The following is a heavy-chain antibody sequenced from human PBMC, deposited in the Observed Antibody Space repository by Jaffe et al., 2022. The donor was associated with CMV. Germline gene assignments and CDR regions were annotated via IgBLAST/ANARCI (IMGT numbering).Heavy chain of an antibody. J-gene: IGHJ5*02. CDR2: IYYSGST. D-gene: IGHD3-16*01. Sequence: QLQLQESGPGLVKPSETLSLTCTVSGGSISSSSYYWGWIRQPPGKGLEWIGSIYYSGSTYYNPSLKSRVTISVDTSKNQFSLKLSSVTAADTAVYYCARHATHDYVWGSSRNWFDPWGQGTLVTVSS. CDR3: ARHATHDYVWGSSRNWFDP. V-gene: IGHV4-39*01. CDR1: GGSISSSSYY.